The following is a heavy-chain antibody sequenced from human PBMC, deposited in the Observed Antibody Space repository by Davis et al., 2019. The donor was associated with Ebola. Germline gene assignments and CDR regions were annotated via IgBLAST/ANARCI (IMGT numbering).Heavy chain of an antibody. Sequence: MPPETLSLTCTVSGGSIASYSWSWIRPPPGKGLEWIGYIYYSGRTNYNPSLKSRVTISVDTSKSQFFLKLSSVTAADTAVYFCARHASQRSIFDYWGQGTLVTVSS. CDR1: GGSIASYS. CDR2: IYYSGRT. CDR3: ARHASQRSIFDY. J-gene: IGHJ4*02. V-gene: IGHV4-59*08. D-gene: IGHD3-16*01.